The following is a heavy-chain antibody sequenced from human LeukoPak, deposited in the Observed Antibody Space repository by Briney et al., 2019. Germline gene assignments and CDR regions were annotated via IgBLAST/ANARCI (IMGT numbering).Heavy chain of an antibody. CDR3: AKDATYSSGWTDY. V-gene: IGHV3-9*01. Sequence: GGSLRLSCAAAGLTFDDYGMHLVRQAPGKGLEWVSGISWNSGSIGYADSVKGRFTISRDNAKNSLYLQMNSLRVEDTALYYCAKDATYSSGWTDYWGQGTLVTVSS. D-gene: IGHD6-19*01. CDR1: GLTFDDYG. CDR2: ISWNSGSI. J-gene: IGHJ4*02.